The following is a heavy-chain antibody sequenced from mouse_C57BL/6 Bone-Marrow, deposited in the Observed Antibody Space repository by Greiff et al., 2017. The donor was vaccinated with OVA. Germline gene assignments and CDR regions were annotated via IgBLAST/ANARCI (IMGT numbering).Heavy chain of an antibody. Sequence: QVHVKQSGPELVKPGASVKISCKASGYAFSSSWMNWVKQRPGKGLEWIGRIYPGDGDTNYNGKFKGKATLTADKSSSTAYMQLSSLTSEDSAVYFCAGFFDVWGTGTTVTVSS. CDR3: AGFFDV. CDR2: IYPGDGDT. J-gene: IGHJ1*03. CDR1: GYAFSSSW. V-gene: IGHV1-82*01.